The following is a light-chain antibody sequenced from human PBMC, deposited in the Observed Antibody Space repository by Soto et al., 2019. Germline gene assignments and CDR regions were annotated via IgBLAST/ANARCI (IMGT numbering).Light chain of an antibody. CDR1: QSLVYSDGNTY. CDR2: WAS. V-gene: IGKV4-1*01. J-gene: IGKJ1*01. CDR3: QEYYTLSWS. Sequence: VVTQSPLSLPVTLGQPSSISCRSSQSLVYSDGNTYLAWYQHKPGQPPKMLIYWASIRESGVPDRFSGSGSGTDFTLTISSLQSEDGAVYYCQEYYTLSWSFGQGTMVDIK.